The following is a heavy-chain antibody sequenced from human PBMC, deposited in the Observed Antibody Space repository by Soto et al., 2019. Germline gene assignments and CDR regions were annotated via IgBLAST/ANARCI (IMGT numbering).Heavy chain of an antibody. CDR2: ISGSGDSA. D-gene: IGHD6-19*01. J-gene: IGHJ4*02. V-gene: IGHV3-23*01. CDR1: GFTFSSYA. CDR3: AQGAEAVMYYLHY. Sequence: EVQLLESGGGLVQPGGSLRLSCAASGFTFSSYAMRWVRQAPGKGLEWVSGISGSGDSAFYADSVRGRFIISRDNSKNTLYLQMKSLRAEDTAVYYSAQGAEAVMYYLHYWGQGTLVTVSS.